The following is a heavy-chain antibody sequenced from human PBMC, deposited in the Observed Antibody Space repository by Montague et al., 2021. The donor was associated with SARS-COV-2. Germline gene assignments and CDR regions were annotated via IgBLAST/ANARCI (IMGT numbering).Heavy chain of an antibody. D-gene: IGHD5-24*01. CDR2: IYSGGSDS. Sequence: SLRLSCAASGFTFNYYVMSWVRQAPGKGLEWVSVIYSGGSDSYFADSVKGRFTVSRDNSKSTHYLHMHSLGVDDTAVYYCARQNRRDVYSLYHFEYWGQGTLVTVSS. V-gene: IGHV3-23*03. CDR3: ARQNRRDVYSLYHFEY. CDR1: GFTFNYYV. J-gene: IGHJ4*02.